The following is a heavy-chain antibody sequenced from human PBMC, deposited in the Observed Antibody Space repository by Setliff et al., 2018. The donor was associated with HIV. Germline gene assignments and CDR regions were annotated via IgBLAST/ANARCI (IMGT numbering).Heavy chain of an antibody. CDR1: GGSISSYY. D-gene: IGHD3-22*01. CDR3: ARLRITMIMMLNYFDY. Sequence: PSETLSLTCSVSGGSISSYYWSWIRQPPGKGLEWIGDIYYSGMTNYNPSLQSRVTISLDTSKNQFSLKVNSVTAADTAVYFCARLRITMIMMLNYFDYWGQGTLVTSPQ. CDR2: IYYSGMT. V-gene: IGHV4-59*08. J-gene: IGHJ4*02.